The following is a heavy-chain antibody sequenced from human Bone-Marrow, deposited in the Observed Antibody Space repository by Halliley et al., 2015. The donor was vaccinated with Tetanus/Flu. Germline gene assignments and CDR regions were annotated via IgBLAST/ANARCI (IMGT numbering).Heavy chain of an antibody. V-gene: IGHV4-30-4*01. Sequence: TLSLTCAVSGGSISSGGYYWSWIRQPPGKGLEWIGYIHYSGTTYYNPPLKSRVTISIDTSKNQFSLKLSSVTAADMAVYYCARDRGYGSGSYYFDNWGQGTPVTVSS. J-gene: IGHJ4*02. CDR3: ARDRGYGSGSYYFDN. CDR2: IHYSGTT. D-gene: IGHD3-10*01. CDR1: GGSISSGGYY.